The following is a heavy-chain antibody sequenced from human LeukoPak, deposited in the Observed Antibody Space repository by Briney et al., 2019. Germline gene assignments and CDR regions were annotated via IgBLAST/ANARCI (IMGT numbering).Heavy chain of an antibody. V-gene: IGHV3-23*01. CDR2: VSGSGLST. CDR3: AKDKWELLRSGALDI. J-gene: IGHJ3*02. Sequence: GGSLRLSCAASGFTFSSYAMSWVRQAPGKGLEWVSAVSGSGLSTYYADSVKGRFTTSRDTSKNTLYLQMNSLRAEDTAIYYCAKDKWELLRSGALDIWGQGTLVTVSS. D-gene: IGHD1-26*01. CDR1: GFTFSSYA.